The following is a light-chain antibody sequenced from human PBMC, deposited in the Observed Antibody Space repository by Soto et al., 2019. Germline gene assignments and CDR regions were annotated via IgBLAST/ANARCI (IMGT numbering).Light chain of an antibody. V-gene: IGKV1-39*01. Sequence: DIQMTQSPSCLSASVGDGVTIAFRASQSISSYLNWYQQKPGKAPKLLIYAASSLQSGVTSRFSGSGSGTDFTLTISSLQPEDFATYYCQQSYSTPRTFGGGTKVEIK. J-gene: IGKJ4*01. CDR2: AAS. CDR1: QSISSY. CDR3: QQSYSTPRT.